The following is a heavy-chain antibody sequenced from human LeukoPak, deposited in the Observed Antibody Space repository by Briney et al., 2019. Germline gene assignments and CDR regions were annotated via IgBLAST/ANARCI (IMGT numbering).Heavy chain of an antibody. V-gene: IGHV4-39*06. CDR3: ARAKWELLKYNWFDP. CDR1: GGSISSSSYY. CDR2: IYYSGST. D-gene: IGHD1-26*01. Sequence: SETLSLTCTVSGGSISSSSYYWGWIRQPPGKGLEWIGSIYYSGSTYYNPSLKSRVTISVDTSKNQFPLKLSSVTAADTAVYYCARAKWELLKYNWFDPWGQGTLVTVSS. J-gene: IGHJ5*02.